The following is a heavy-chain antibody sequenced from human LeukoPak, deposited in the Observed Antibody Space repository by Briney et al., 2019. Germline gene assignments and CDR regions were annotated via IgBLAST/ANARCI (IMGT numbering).Heavy chain of an antibody. CDR3: ARDPGDGYGYFDY. D-gene: IGHD5-24*01. J-gene: IGHJ4*02. Sequence: PGGSLRLSCVVSGFTLSGNHMNWVRQAPGKGLEWVSVIYNDGDTYYADSVKGRFTISRDNSKNTLYLQMNSLKPEDTSIYYYARDPGDGYGYFDYWGQGTLVTVSS. V-gene: IGHV3-66*02. CDR1: GFTLSGNH. CDR2: IYNDGDT.